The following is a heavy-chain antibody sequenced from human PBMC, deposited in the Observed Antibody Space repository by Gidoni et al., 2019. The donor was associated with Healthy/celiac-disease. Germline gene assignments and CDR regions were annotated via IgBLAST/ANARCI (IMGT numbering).Heavy chain of an antibody. V-gene: IGHV1-46*01. Sequence: QVQLVQSGAEVKKPGASVKVSCKASGYSFTSYYMHWVRQAPGQGLEWMGIINPSGGSTSYAQKFQGRVTMTRDTSTSTVYMELSSLRSEDTAVYYCARDHAFQPTAMVTYDGMDVWGQGTTVTVSS. CDR1: GYSFTSYY. CDR2: INPSGGST. J-gene: IGHJ6*02. CDR3: ARDHAFQPTAMVTYDGMDV. D-gene: IGHD5-18*01.